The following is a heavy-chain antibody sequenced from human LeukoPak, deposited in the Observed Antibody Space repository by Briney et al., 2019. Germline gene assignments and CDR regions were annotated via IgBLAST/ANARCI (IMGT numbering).Heavy chain of an antibody. Sequence: SVRVSCKASGGTFSIYAISWVTHAPGQGLEWVGGIIPIFGTANYAQKFQGRVTITADESTSTAYMELSSLRSEDTAVYYCARPRYCSSTSCYRYFDYWGQGTLVTVSS. CDR3: ARPRYCSSTSCYRYFDY. CDR2: IIPIFGTA. J-gene: IGHJ4*02. CDR1: GGTFSIYA. V-gene: IGHV1-69*13. D-gene: IGHD2-2*01.